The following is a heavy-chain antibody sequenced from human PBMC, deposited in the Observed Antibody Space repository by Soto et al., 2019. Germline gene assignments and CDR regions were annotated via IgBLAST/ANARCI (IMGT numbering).Heavy chain of an antibody. CDR2: IYPSDSDT. V-gene: IGHV5-51*01. Sequence: PGESLKISCKGSGYSFSSYWIGWVRQMSGEGLEWMGIIYPSDSDTRYSPSFQGQVTISADKSIYTAYLQWSSLKASDTAMYYCARGQADTRLFDYWGQGTQVTVSS. D-gene: IGHD6-25*01. CDR3: ARGQADTRLFDY. CDR1: GYSFSSYW. J-gene: IGHJ4*02.